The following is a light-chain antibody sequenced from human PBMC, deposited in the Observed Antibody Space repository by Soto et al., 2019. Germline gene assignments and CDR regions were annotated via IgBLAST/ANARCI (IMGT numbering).Light chain of an antibody. CDR3: SSYTTGSTLYV. Sequence: QAVVTQPPSASGTPGQRVTISCSGSSSNIGSNTVNWYQQLPGTAPKLLIYSNNQRPSGVPDRFSGSKSGTSASLTIAGLQAEDEADYHCSSYTTGSTLYVFGGGTKVTVL. J-gene: IGLJ1*01. CDR2: SNN. CDR1: SSNIGSNT. V-gene: IGLV1-44*01.